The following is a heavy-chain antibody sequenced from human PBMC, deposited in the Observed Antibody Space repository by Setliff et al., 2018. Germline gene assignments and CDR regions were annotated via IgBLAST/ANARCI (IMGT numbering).Heavy chain of an antibody. J-gene: IGHJ4*02. CDR3: ARGPPDFVVVPAAAKFDY. CDR1: GYTFNSYG. CDR2: TSA. V-gene: IGHV1-18*01. D-gene: IGHD2-2*01. Sequence: ASVKVSCKASGYTFNSYGITWVRQAPGQGLEWMGWTSAYAQKFQGRVTMTTDTPTSTAYMELRSLRSDDTAVYFCARGPPDFVVVPAAAKFDYWGQGTLVTVS.